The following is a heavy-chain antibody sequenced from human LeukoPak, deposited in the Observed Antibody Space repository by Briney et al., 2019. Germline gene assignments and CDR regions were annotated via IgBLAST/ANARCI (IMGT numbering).Heavy chain of an antibody. CDR3: ARREYSYGMDV. Sequence: GASVKVSCKASGGTFSSYAISWVRQAPGQGLEWMGGIIPIFGTANYAQKFQGRVTITADESTSTAYMELSSLRSEDTAVYYCARREYSYGMDVWGQGTTVTVS. J-gene: IGHJ6*02. CDR1: GGTFSSYA. V-gene: IGHV1-69*13. CDR2: IIPIFGTA. D-gene: IGHD3-10*01.